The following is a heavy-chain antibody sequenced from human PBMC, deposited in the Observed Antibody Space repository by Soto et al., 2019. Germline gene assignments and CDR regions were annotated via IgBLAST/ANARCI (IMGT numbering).Heavy chain of an antibody. V-gene: IGHV3-33*01. CDR3: ARGFTILGVEVDFDI. Sequence: GGSLRLSCAASGFTFSSYGMHWVRQAPGKGLEWVAVIWYDGSNKYYADSVKGRFTISRDNSKNTLYLQMNSLRAEDTAVYYCARGFTILGVEVDFDIWGQGTMVTVSS. CDR1: GFTFSSYG. D-gene: IGHD3-9*01. CDR2: IWYDGSNK. J-gene: IGHJ3*02.